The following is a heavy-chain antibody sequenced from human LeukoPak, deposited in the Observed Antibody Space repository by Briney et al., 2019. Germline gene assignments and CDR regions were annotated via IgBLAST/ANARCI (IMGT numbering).Heavy chain of an antibody. CDR1: GLIVSSSY. V-gene: IGHV4-30-2*01. D-gene: IGHD3-16*02. J-gene: IGHJ5*02. CDR3: AREAIMITFGGVIGWFDP. Sequence: LRLSCAASGLIVSSSYMSWIRQPPGKGLEWIGYIYHSGSTYYNPPLKSRVTISVDRSKNQFSLKLSSVTAADTAVYYCAREAIMITFGGVIGWFDPWGQGTLVTVSS. CDR2: IYHSGST.